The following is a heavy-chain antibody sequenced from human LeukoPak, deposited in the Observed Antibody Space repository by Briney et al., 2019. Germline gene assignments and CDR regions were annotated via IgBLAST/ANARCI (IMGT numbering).Heavy chain of an antibody. CDR3: ARANFDWSNDAFDI. D-gene: IGHD3-9*01. J-gene: IGHJ3*02. Sequence: ASVKVSCKASGYTFTSYGISWVRQVPGQGLEWMGWISAYNGNTNYAQKLQGRVTMTTDTSTSTAYMELRSLRSDDTAVYYCARANFDWSNDAFDIWGQGTMVTVSS. CDR2: ISAYNGNT. CDR1: GYTFTSYG. V-gene: IGHV1-18*01.